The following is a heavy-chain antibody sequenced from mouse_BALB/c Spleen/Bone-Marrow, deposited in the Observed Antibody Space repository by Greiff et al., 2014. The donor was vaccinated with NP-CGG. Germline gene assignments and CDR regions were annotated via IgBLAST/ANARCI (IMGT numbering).Heavy chain of an antibody. Sequence: VKLQESGAELVKPGASVKLSCKASGYTFTSYWMHWVKQRPGQGLEWIGEIDPSDSYTNYNQKFKGKATLTVDKSSSTAYVQLSSLTSEDSAVYFCARWLLRYYAMDDWGQGTSVTVSS. CDR1: GYTFTSYW. D-gene: IGHD2-3*01. V-gene: IGHV1-69*02. J-gene: IGHJ4*01. CDR3: ARWLLRYYAMDD. CDR2: IDPSDSYT.